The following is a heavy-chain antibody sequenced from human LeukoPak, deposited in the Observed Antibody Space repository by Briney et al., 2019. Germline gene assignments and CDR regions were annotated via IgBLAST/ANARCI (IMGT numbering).Heavy chain of an antibody. Sequence: SETLSLTCTVSGGSISSYYWSWIRQPPGKGLEWIGYISYSGTTNYNPSLKTRVTISVDTSKNKFSLRLSSVTAADTAVYYCARRDYGGNLPYAFDIWGQGTLVTVSS. V-gene: IGHV4-59*08. CDR2: ISYSGTT. CDR1: GGSISSYY. CDR3: ARRDYGGNLPYAFDI. J-gene: IGHJ3*02. D-gene: IGHD4-23*01.